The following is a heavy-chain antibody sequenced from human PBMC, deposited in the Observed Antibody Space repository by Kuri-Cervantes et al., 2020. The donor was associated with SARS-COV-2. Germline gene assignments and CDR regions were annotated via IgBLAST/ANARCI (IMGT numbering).Heavy chain of an antibody. J-gene: IGHJ4*02. CDR1: GYTFTGYY. D-gene: IGHD6-13*01. V-gene: IGHV1-2*02. CDR2: INPNSGGT. CDR3: ARDPSTYRAAAGYFDY. Sequence: ASVKVSCKASGYTFTGYYMHWVRQAPGQGLEWMGWINPNSGGTNYAQKFRGRVTMTRDTSISTAYMELSSPRSEDTAVYYCARDPSTYRAAAGYFDYWGQGTLVTVSS.